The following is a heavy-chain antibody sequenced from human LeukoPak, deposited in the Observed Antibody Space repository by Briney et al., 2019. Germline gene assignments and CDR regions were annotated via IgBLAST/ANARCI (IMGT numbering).Heavy chain of an antibody. CDR1: GGSMSSHY. J-gene: IGHJ3*02. Sequence: SETLSLTCTVSGGSMSSHYWSWIRQSPGKELEWIGYIYYSGSTNYNPSLKSRITISVDTSKNQFSLKLSSVTAADTAVYFCARRYNTAWYDSFDIWGQGAMVTVSS. V-gene: IGHV4-59*08. CDR2: IYYSGST. D-gene: IGHD6-19*01. CDR3: ARRYNTAWYDSFDI.